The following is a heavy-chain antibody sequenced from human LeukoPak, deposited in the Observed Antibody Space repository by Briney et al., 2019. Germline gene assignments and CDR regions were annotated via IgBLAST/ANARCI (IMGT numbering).Heavy chain of an antibody. D-gene: IGHD6-19*01. Sequence: ASVKVSCKASGYTFTSYGISWVRQAPGQGLEWMGWISAYNGNTNYAHKLQGRVTMTTDTSTSTAYMELRSLRSDDTAVYYCARYGYSSGSLYYYGMDVWGQGTTVTVSS. V-gene: IGHV1-18*01. CDR2: ISAYNGNT. CDR3: ARYGYSSGSLYYYGMDV. J-gene: IGHJ6*02. CDR1: GYTFTSYG.